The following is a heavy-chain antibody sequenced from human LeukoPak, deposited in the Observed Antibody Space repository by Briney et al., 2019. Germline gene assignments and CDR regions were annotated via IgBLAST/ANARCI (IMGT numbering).Heavy chain of an antibody. D-gene: IGHD3-10*01. Sequence: SGPTLVKPTQTLTLTCTFSGLSLGTSGVGVGWIRQPPGKALEWLALIYWDDDKRYSPSLKSRLTITKDTSKNQVVLTMTNMDPVDTATYYCVSLLGPGSYYNFDYWGQGTLVTVSS. CDR1: GLSLGTSGVG. CDR2: IYWDDDK. CDR3: VSLLGPGSYYNFDY. J-gene: IGHJ4*02. V-gene: IGHV2-5*02.